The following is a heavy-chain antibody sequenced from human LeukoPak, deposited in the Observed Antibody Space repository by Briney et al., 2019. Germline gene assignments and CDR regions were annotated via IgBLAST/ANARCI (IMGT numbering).Heavy chain of an antibody. CDR1: GFTFSSYA. CDR2: ISYDGSNK. CDR3: ARVGGSGSYYYGYYFDY. V-gene: IGHV3-30-3*01. Sequence: EGSLRLSCAASGFTFSSYAMHWVRQAPGKGLEWVAVISYDGSNKYYADSVKGRFTISRDNSKNTLYLQMNSLRAEDTAVYYCARVGGSGSYYYGYYFDYWGQGTLVTVSS. J-gene: IGHJ4*02. D-gene: IGHD1-26*01.